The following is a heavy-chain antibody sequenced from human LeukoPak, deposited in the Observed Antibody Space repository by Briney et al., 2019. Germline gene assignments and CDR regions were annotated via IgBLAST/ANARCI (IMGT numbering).Heavy chain of an antibody. Sequence: GGSLRLSCATSGFTFSGSAIHWVRQAAGKGLEWVGRIRNKAHNHVTTYDASLKGRFTISRDDASNTAFLQMNSLETEDTAIYYCVRQGDYRHSYFDLWGSGAPVTVSS. CDR3: VRQGDYRHSYFDL. CDR2: IRNKAHNHVT. D-gene: IGHD4-17*01. V-gene: IGHV3-73*01. CDR1: GFTFSGSA. J-gene: IGHJ2*01.